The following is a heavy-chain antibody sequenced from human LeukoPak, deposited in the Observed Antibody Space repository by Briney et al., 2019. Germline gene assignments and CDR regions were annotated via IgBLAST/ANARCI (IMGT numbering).Heavy chain of an antibody. V-gene: IGHV7-4-1*02. CDR1: GYTFTSYA. CDR3: ARPVVTMRGADAFDI. Sequence: ASVKVSCKASGYTFTSYAMNWVRQAPGQGLEWMGWINTNTGNPTYAQGFTGRFVFSLDTPVSTAYLQISSLKAEDTAVYYCARPVVTMRGADAFDIWGQGTMVTVSS. CDR2: INTNTGNP. D-gene: IGHD3-3*01. J-gene: IGHJ3*02.